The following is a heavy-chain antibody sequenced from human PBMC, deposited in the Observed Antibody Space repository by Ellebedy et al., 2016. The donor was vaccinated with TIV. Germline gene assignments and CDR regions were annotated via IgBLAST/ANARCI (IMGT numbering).Heavy chain of an antibody. J-gene: IGHJ4*02. CDR2: ISYDGSNQ. D-gene: IGHD5-12*01. CDR1: GFTFTNYA. V-gene: IGHV3-30*04. CDR3: AAQGYDY. Sequence: GGSLRLSCAASGFTFTNYAMHWVRRAPGKGLEWVAIISYDGSNQYYAGSVRGRFTISRDNSTNTLFLQMTSLRIEDTAMYYCAAQGYDYWGQGTLVTVSS.